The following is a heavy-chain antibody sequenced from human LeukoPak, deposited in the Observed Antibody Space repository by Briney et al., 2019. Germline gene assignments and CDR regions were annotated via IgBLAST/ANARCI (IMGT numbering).Heavy chain of an antibody. V-gene: IGHV1-46*01. CDR1: GYTFTGYY. Sequence: ASVKVSCKASGYTFTGYYMHWVRQAAGQGLEWMGIINHSGGSTSYAQKFQGRVTMTRDTSTSTVYMELSSLRSEDTAVYYCARERVQDYDFWSGYLLYYFDYWGQGTLVTVSS. CDR2: INHSGGST. D-gene: IGHD3-3*01. CDR3: ARERVQDYDFWSGYLLYYFDY. J-gene: IGHJ4*02.